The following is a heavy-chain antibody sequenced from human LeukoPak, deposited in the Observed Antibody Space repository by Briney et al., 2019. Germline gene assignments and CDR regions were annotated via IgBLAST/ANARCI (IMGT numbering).Heavy chain of an antibody. CDR3: ARMSTSSWYVCDY. Sequence: GGSLRLSCAASGFSFSSYWMTWVRQAPGKGLEWVANIKQDGSEKYYVDSVMGRFTISRDNAKNSLYLQMNSLRAEDSAVYYCARMSTSSWYVCDYWGQGTLVTVSS. CDR2: IKQDGSEK. J-gene: IGHJ4*02. V-gene: IGHV3-7*01. D-gene: IGHD6-13*01. CDR1: GFSFSSYW.